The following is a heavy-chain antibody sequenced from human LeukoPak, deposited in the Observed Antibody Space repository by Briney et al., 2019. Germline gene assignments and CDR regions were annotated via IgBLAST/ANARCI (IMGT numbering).Heavy chain of an antibody. D-gene: IGHD3-16*01. CDR1: GFTFSNYG. CDR2: IRYDAITQ. J-gene: IGHJ4*02. Sequence: GGSLRLSCAASGFTFSNYGMHWVRQAPGKGLKWVAFIRYDAITQYYSDSVKGRFNISRDNSKNTLYLQMNSLRAEDTAIYYCAKDKLWGEDYFDYWGQGTLVTVSS. V-gene: IGHV3-30*02. CDR3: AKDKLWGEDYFDY.